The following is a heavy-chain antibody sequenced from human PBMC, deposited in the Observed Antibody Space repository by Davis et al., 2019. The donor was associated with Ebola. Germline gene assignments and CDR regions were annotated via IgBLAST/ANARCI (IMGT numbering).Heavy chain of an antibody. Sequence: GESLKISCAASGFTFSSYWMHWVRQAPGKGLVWVSRFNSDGSSTSYADSVKGRFTISRDNAKNTLYLQMNSLRAEDTAVYYCARSRSYMDFDYWGQGTLVTVSS. CDR2: FNSDGSST. CDR1: GFTFSSYW. V-gene: IGHV3-74*01. D-gene: IGHD1-26*01. CDR3: ARSRSYMDFDY. J-gene: IGHJ4*02.